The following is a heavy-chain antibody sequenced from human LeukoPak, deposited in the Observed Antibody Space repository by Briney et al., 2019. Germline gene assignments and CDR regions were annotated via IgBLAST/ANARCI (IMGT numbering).Heavy chain of an antibody. V-gene: IGHV4-28*03. J-gene: IGHJ3*02. CDR2: IYYSGST. D-gene: IGHD4-23*01. Sequence: PSETLSLTCAVSGYSISSSNWWGWIRQPPGKGLEWIGYIYYSGSTYYNPSLKSRVTMSVDTSKNQFSLKLSSVTAVDTAVYYCARENPTVGNAFDIWGQGTMVTVSS. CDR3: ARENPTVGNAFDI. CDR1: GYSISSSNW.